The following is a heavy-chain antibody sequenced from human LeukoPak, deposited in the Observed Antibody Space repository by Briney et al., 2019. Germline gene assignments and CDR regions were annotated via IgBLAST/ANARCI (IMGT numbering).Heavy chain of an antibody. V-gene: IGHV4-59*01. D-gene: IGHD2-15*01. J-gene: IGHJ4*02. CDR3: AREAPICSGGTCYDY. CDR2: IHYSGST. CDR1: GGXISSYY. Sequence: PSETLSLTCTVSGGXISSYYWSWIRQPPGKGLEWIGYIHYSGSTNYNPSLKSRVIISVDTSKNKFSLKLSSVTAADTAVYYCAREAPICSGGTCYDYWGQGTLVTVSS.